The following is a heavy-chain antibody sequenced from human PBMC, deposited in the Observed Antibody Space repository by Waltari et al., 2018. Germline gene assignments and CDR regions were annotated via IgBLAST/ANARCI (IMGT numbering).Heavy chain of an antibody. J-gene: IGHJ4*02. CDR2: ISWNSGSR. V-gene: IGHV3-9*01. Sequence: EVQLVESGGGLVQPGRSLRLSCAASGFTFDDYAMHWVRQAPGKGLEWVSGISWNSGSRGDADSVKCRFTISRDNAKNSLYLQMNSLRAEDTALYYCAKDITLLGYCSSTSCYGGEGFFDYWGQGTLVTVSS. CDR1: GFTFDDYA. D-gene: IGHD2-2*01. CDR3: AKDITLLGYCSSTSCYGGEGFFDY.